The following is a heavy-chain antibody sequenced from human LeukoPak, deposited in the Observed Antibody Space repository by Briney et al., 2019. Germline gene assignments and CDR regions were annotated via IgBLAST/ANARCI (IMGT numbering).Heavy chain of an antibody. D-gene: IGHD5-12*01. CDR1: GYTFTGYY. J-gene: IGHJ4*02. CDR2: INPNSGGT. V-gene: IGHV1-2*02. CDR3: ATLVATNAPFDY. Sequence: ASVKVSCRASGYTFTGYYMHWVRQAPGQGLEWMGWINPNSGGTNYAQKFQGRVTMTEDTSTDTAYMELSSLRSEDTAVYYCATLVATNAPFDYWGQGTLVTVSS.